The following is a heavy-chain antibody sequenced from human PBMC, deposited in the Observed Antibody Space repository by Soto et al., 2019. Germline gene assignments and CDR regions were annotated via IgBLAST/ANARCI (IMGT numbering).Heavy chain of an antibody. V-gene: IGHV3-48*01. D-gene: IGHD3-22*01. CDR3: ARDQLYYNDISGRPLNAFDV. CDR1: GFTFRNYG. Sequence: PGESLKISCAASGFTFRNYGMNWVRQAPGKGLEWVSYIGIGSSTTYYADSVKGRFTISRDNAKNSLYLQMNSLRAEDTAVYYCARDQLYYNDISGRPLNAFDVRGQGTMVTVSS. J-gene: IGHJ3*01. CDR2: IGIGSSTT.